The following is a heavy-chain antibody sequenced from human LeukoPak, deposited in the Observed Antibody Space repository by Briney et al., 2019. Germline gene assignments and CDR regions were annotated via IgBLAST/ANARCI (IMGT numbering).Heavy chain of an antibody. CDR2: ISAYNGNT. CDR1: GYTFTNYG. D-gene: IGHD2-21*01. CDR3: AREGHTRSMWHYDY. V-gene: IGHV1-18*01. Sequence: ASVKVSCKASGYTFTNYGISWVRQAPGQGLECMGWISAYNGNTNYAQRFQGRVTMTTDTSTTTAYMELRSLTSDDTAVYFCAREGHTRSMWHYDYWGQGTLVTVSS. J-gene: IGHJ4*02.